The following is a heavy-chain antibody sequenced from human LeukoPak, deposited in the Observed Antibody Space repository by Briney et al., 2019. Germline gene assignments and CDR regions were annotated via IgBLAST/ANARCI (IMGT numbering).Heavy chain of an antibody. CDR1: GFTFSSYA. CDR3: AKGYSYGYRPVLFDY. CDR2: ISGSGGST. J-gene: IGHJ4*02. V-gene: IGHV3-23*01. Sequence: PGGSLRLSCAASGFTFSSYAMSWVRQAPGKGLEWVSAISGSGGSTYYADSVKGRFTISRDNSKNALYLQMNSLRAEDTAVYYCAKGYSYGYRPVLFDYWGQGTLVTVSS. D-gene: IGHD5-18*01.